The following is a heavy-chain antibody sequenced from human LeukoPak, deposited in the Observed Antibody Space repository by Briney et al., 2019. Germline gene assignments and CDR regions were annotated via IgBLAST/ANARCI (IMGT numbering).Heavy chain of an antibody. CDR3: SSPGGHDHGGNSVAFDI. CDR1: GGSISGYY. J-gene: IGHJ3*02. Sequence: SETLSLTCTVSGGSISGYYWNWIWQPPGKGLEWIGFIYNTGNINYNPSLTSRVTISVDTSKNQVSLIRRSPTAAATTRYYCSSPGGHDHGGNSVAFDIWGQGTMVTVSS. V-gene: IGHV4-59*08. D-gene: IGHD4-23*01. CDR2: IYNTGNI.